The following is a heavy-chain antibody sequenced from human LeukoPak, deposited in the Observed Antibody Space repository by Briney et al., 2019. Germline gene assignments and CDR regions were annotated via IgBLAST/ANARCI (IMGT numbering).Heavy chain of an antibody. Sequence: GGSLRLSCAASGFTFSSYWMSWVRQAPGKGLEWVANIKQDGSEKCYVDSVKGRFTISRDNAKNSLYLQMNSLRAEDTAVYYCARTPFDQIVVVPAAFDYWGQGTLVTVSS. CDR3: ARTPFDQIVVVPAAFDY. J-gene: IGHJ4*02. CDR2: IKQDGSEK. D-gene: IGHD2-2*01. CDR1: GFTFSSYW. V-gene: IGHV3-7*01.